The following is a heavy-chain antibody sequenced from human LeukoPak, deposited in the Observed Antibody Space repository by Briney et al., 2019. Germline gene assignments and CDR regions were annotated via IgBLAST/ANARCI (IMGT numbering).Heavy chain of an antibody. J-gene: IGHJ6*03. CDR1: GFTFSSYE. CDR2: ISSSGSTI. CDR3: ARTIDYYYYMDV. Sequence: PGGSLRLSCAASGFTFSSYEMNWVRQAPGKGLEWVSYISSSGSTIYYADSVKGRFTISRDSAKNSLYLQMNSLRAEDTAVYYCARTIDYYYYMDVWGKGTTVTVSS. V-gene: IGHV3-48*03. D-gene: IGHD3-10*01.